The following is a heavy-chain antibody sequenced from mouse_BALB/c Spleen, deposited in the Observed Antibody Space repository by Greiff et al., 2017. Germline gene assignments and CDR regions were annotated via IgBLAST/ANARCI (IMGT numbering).Heavy chain of an antibody. CDR3: ARWLLPYFDY. J-gene: IGHJ2*01. V-gene: IGHV1S41*01. CDR1: GYTFTSYW. Sequence: DLVKPGASVKLSCKASGYTFTSYWINWIKQRPGQGLEWIGRIAPGSGSTYYNEMFKGKATLTVDTSSSTAYIQLSSLSSEDSAVYFCARWLLPYFDYWGQGTTRTVSS. CDR2: IAPGSGST. D-gene: IGHD2-3*01.